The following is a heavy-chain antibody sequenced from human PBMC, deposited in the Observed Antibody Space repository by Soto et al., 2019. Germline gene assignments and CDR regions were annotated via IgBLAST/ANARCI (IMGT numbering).Heavy chain of an antibody. CDR3: ARGERYYYDSSGYFGFDY. CDR1: GYTFTNYA. Sequence: ASVKVSCKASGYTFTNYAIHWVRQAPGQRLEWMGWINAGNGNTKYSQKFQGRVTITRDTSASTAYMELSSLRSEDTAVYYCARGERYYYDSSGYFGFDYWGQGTLVTVSS. J-gene: IGHJ4*02. D-gene: IGHD3-22*01. V-gene: IGHV1-3*01. CDR2: INAGNGNT.